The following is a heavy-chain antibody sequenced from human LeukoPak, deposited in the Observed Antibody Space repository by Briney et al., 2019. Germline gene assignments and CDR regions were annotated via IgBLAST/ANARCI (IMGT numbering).Heavy chain of an antibody. J-gene: IGHJ4*02. CDR2: INPSGGST. CDR1: GYTFTSYY. CDR3: ARDPGYSSSWYGLYYFDY. D-gene: IGHD6-13*01. Sequence: ASVKVSCKASGYTFTSYYMHWVRQAPGQGLEWMGIINPSGGSTSYAQKFQGRVTITADESTSTAYMELSSLRSEDTAVYYCARDPGYSSSWYGLYYFDYWGQGTLVTVSS. V-gene: IGHV1-46*01.